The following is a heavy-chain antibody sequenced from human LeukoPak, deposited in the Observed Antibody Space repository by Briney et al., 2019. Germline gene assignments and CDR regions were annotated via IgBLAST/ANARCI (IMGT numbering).Heavy chain of an antibody. CDR1: GFTFSSYA. CDR2: ISTRGGTT. J-gene: IGHJ4*02. CDR3: AKDRWVGATISHYFDY. V-gene: IGHV3-23*01. D-gene: IGHD1-26*01. Sequence: GESLRLSCAASGFTFSSYAMNWVRQAPGKGLEWVSAISTRGGTTYYADSVKGRFTISRDDSKNTLYLQMNSLRVEDTAVYYCAKDRWVGATISHYFDYWGQGTLVTVSS.